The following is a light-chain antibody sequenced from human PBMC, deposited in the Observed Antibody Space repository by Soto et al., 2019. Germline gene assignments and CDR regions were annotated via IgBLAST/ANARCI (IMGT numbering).Light chain of an antibody. CDR1: QPVGVRY. V-gene: IGKV3-20*01. CDR2: GAS. CDR3: LQYVSSPWT. Sequence: EIVLTQSAATLSLSLGERATLSCRASQPVGVRYLAWFQQKPGQTPRLLLYGASTRAAGVPDRFSGSGSGTDFSLAINRLEPEDLAGYYCLQYVSSPWTFGQGTKVEV. J-gene: IGKJ1*01.